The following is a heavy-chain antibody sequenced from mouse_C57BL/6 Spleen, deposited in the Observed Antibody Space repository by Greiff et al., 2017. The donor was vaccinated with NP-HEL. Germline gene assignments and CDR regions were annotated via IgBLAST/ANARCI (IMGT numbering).Heavy chain of an antibody. Sequence: EVQLQQSGPELVKPGASVKISCKASGYSFTDYNMNWVKQSNGKSLEWIGVINPNYGTTSYKHKFKGTATLTVDQSSSTAYMQLNSLTSEDSAVYYWASGGAAQACFDYWGQGTTLTVS. CDR1: GYSFTDYN. CDR3: ASGGAAQACFDY. V-gene: IGHV1-39*01. J-gene: IGHJ2*01. CDR2: INPNYGTT. D-gene: IGHD3-2*02.